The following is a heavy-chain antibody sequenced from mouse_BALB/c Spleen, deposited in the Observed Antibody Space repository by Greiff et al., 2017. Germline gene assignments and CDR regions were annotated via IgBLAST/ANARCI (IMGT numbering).Heavy chain of an antibody. D-gene: IGHD2-2*01. CDR2: ISYDGSN. Sequence: EVQLQESGPGLVKPSQSLSITCSVTGYSITSGYYWNWIRQFPGNKLEWMGYISYDGSNNYNPSLKNRISITRDTSKNQFFLKLNSVTTEDTATYYCAREGGYDGYAMDYWGQGTSVTVSS. CDR3: AREGGYDGYAMDY. V-gene: IGHV3-6*02. CDR1: GYSITSGYY. J-gene: IGHJ4*01.